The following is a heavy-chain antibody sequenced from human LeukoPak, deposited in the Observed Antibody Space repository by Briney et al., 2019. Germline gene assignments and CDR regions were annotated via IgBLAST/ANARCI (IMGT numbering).Heavy chain of an antibody. CDR2: IYYRGST. CDR1: GGSISSYY. CDR3: ARSYCSGGSCYYYYYGMDV. D-gene: IGHD2-15*01. Sequence: PSETLSLTCTVSGGSISSYYWSWVRQPPGKGLEWIGYIYYRGSTNYNPSLKSRVTISVDTSKNQFSLNLSSVTAADTAVYYCARSYCSGGSCYYYYYGMDVWGQGTTVTVSS. J-gene: IGHJ6*02. V-gene: IGHV4-59*01.